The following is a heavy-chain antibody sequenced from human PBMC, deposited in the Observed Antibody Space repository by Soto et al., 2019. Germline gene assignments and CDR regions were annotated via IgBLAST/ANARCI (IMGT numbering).Heavy chain of an antibody. D-gene: IGHD1-26*01. CDR2: IFYSGTT. CDR3: ARGRGGTYDAFDI. CDR1: GGSISSYF. J-gene: IGHJ3*02. Sequence: QVQLQESGPRLVKPSETLSLTCTVSGGSISSYFWSWIRQPPGEGLEWIGYIFYSGTTNYSPSLKSQVTMSLGTAKNQFSLNLTSVTAADTAVYYCARGRGGTYDAFDIWGQGTMVTVSS. V-gene: IGHV4-59*01.